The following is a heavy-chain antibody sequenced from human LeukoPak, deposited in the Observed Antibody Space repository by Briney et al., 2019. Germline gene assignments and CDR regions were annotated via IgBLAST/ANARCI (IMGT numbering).Heavy chain of an antibody. CDR3: ARDPTRSGLDY. D-gene: IGHD4-11*01. CDR2: INHSGST. J-gene: IGHJ4*02. V-gene: IGHV4-34*01. CDR1: GGSFSGYY. Sequence: PSETLSLTCAVYGGSFSGYYWSWIRQPPGKGLEWIGEINHSGSTNYNPSLKSRVTISVDTSKNQFSLKLSSVTAADTAVYYCARDPTRSGLDYWGQGTLVTVSS.